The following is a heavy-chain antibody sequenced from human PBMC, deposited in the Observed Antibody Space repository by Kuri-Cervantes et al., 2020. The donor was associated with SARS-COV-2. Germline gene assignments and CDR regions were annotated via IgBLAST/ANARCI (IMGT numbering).Heavy chain of an antibody. Sequence: LRLSCAASGFTFSSYNMNWVRQAPGKGLEWVSSISSAGTYIHYADSVKGRFTISRDNAKNSLYLQMNSLRAEDTAVYYCARDYQGDSSGLLRYFQHWGQGTLVTVSS. CDR3: ARDYQGDSSGLLRYFQH. D-gene: IGHD3-22*01. V-gene: IGHV3-21*01. J-gene: IGHJ1*01. CDR1: GFTFSSYN. CDR2: ISSAGTYI.